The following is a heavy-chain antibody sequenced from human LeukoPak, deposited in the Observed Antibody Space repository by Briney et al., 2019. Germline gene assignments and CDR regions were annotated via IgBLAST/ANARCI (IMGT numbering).Heavy chain of an antibody. Sequence: VGSLRLSCAASGFSFSSYAMSWVRQAPGEGLEWVSAISGSGGSTYYADSVKGRFTISRDNSKNTLYLQMNSLRAEDTAVYYCARVRGEIYGDAPDDYWGQGTLVTVSS. D-gene: IGHD4-17*01. CDR3: ARVRGEIYGDAPDDY. CDR1: GFSFSSYA. V-gene: IGHV3-23*01. CDR2: ISGSGGST. J-gene: IGHJ4*02.